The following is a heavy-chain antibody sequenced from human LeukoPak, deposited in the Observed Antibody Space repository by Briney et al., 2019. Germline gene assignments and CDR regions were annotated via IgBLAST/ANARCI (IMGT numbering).Heavy chain of an antibody. CDR3: ARDEGSGWYRY. D-gene: IGHD6-19*01. V-gene: IGHV3-74*01. J-gene: IGHJ4*02. Sequence: GGSQRLSCAASGFTFSSYWMHWVRQAPGKGLVWVSRINSDGSSTSYADSVKGRFTISRDNAKNTLYLQMNSLRAEDTAVYYCARDEGSGWYRYWGQGTLVTVSS. CDR2: INSDGSST. CDR1: GFTFSSYW.